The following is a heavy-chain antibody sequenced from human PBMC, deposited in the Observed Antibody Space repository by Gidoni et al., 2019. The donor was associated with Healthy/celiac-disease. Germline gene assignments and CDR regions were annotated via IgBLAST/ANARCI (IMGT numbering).Heavy chain of an antibody. D-gene: IGHD4-4*01. CDR1: GGSISSRSYY. CDR3: ARHPMTTLRGNWFDP. J-gene: IGHJ5*02. V-gene: IGHV4-39*01. Sequence: LQLQESAPGLVKPSETLSLTCTGPGGSISSRSYYWGWIRQPPGKGLEWIGSTYSSGGPYYNPSLKSRVTISVDTSKNQFSLKLSSVTAADTAVYYCARHPMTTLRGNWFDPWGQGTLVTVSS. CDR2: TYSSGGP.